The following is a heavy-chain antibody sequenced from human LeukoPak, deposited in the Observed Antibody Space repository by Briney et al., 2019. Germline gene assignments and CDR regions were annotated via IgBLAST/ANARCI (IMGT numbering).Heavy chain of an antibody. CDR1: GFTFSSYS. J-gene: IGHJ4*02. Sequence: PGRSLRLSCAASGFTFSSYSMNWVRQAPGKGLEWVSSISYSGPHMFYADSVRGRFTISRDNAENSLFLQMNSLRAEDTAVYFCASNDYRDEGIDSWGQGTLVTVSS. D-gene: IGHD4-17*01. CDR3: ASNDYRDEGIDS. V-gene: IGHV3-21*01. CDR2: ISYSGPHM.